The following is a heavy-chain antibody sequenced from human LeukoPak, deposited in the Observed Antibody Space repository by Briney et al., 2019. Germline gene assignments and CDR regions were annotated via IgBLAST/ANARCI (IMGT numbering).Heavy chain of an antibody. D-gene: IGHD1-26*01. CDR1: GYTFTGYY. CDR2: INPNSGGT. V-gene: IGHV1-2*02. Sequence: ASVKVSCKASGYTFTGYYMHWVRQAPGQGLEWMGWINPNSGGTNYAQKFQGRVTMTRDTSISTAYMELSRLRSDDTAVYYCARSKWELFGGYFDYWGQGTLVTVSS. CDR3: ARSKWELFGGYFDY. J-gene: IGHJ4*02.